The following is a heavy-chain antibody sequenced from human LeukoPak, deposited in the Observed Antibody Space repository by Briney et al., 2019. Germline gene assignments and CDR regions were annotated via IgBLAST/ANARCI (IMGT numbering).Heavy chain of an antibody. CDR3: ARGDFWGGYSPDY. Sequence: PSETPSLTCAVYGGSFSGYYRSWIRQPPGKGLEWIGEINHSGSTNYNPSLKSRVTISVDTSKNQFSLKLSSVTAADTAVYYCARGDFWGGYSPDYWGQGTLVTVSS. CDR2: INHSGST. J-gene: IGHJ4*02. D-gene: IGHD3-3*01. V-gene: IGHV4-34*01. CDR1: GGSFSGYY.